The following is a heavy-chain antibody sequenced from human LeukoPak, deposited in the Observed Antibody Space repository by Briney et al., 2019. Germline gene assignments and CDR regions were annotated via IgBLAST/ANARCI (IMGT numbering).Heavy chain of an antibody. Sequence: HPGGSLRLSCAASGFTFSTYAMSWVRQAPGKGLEWVSTISGSGGSTYYADSVKGRFTISRDNSKNTLYLQMNSLRAEDTAVYYCARVGRESSTGWLDYWGQGTLVTVSS. D-gene: IGHD6-19*01. J-gene: IGHJ4*02. V-gene: IGHV3-23*01. CDR1: GFTFSTYA. CDR3: ARVGRESSTGWLDY. CDR2: ISGSGGST.